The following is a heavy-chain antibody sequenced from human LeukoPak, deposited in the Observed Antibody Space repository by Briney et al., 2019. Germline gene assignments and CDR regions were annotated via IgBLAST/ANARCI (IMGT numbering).Heavy chain of an antibody. CDR2: AKPDGSEQ. J-gene: IGHJ3*02. CDR3: ARDPEWGAFDI. V-gene: IGHV3-7*05. CDR1: GFTFATFW. Sequence: VWPGGSLPLSCAASGFTFATFWMAWVRPIPGKGLEWVAEAKPDGSEQFYVDSVKGRFTISRDNAENLLYLQMTSLRVEDTAVYYCARDPEWGAFDIWGQGTMVTVSS. D-gene: IGHD1-26*01.